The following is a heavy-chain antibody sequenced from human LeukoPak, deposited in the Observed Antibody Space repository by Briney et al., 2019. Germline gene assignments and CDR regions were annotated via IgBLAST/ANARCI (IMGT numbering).Heavy chain of an antibody. V-gene: IGHV4-59*01. D-gene: IGHD2-15*01. J-gene: IGHJ6*03. Sequence: SETLSLTCTVSGGSISSYYWNWIRQPPGKGLEWIGYIYYSGSTNYNPSLKSRVTISLDTSKNQFSLKLSSVTAADTAVYYCARTTEGYCRGRSCYSYYYYMDVWGKGTTVTVSS. CDR1: GGSISSYY. CDR2: IYYSGST. CDR3: ARTTEGYCRGRSCYSYYYYMDV.